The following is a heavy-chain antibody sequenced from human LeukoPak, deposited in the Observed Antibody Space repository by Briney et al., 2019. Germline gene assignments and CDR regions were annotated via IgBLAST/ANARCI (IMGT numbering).Heavy chain of an antibody. Sequence: GRSLRLSCAASGFTFSSYGMLWVRQAPGKGLEWVAVISYDGSNKYYADSVKGRFTISRDNSKNTLYLQMNSLRAEDTAVYYCAKERRGVRTEYWGQGTLVTVSS. CDR2: ISYDGSNK. J-gene: IGHJ4*02. CDR3: AKERRGVRTEY. CDR1: GFTFSSYG. V-gene: IGHV3-30*18.